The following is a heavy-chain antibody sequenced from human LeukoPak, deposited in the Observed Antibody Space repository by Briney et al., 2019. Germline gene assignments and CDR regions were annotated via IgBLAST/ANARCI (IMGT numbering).Heavy chain of an antibody. J-gene: IGHJ6*03. D-gene: IGHD3-10*01. CDR2: IYYSGST. Sequence: SETLSLTCTVSGGSISSGGYYWSWIRQHPGKGLEWIGYIYYSGSTYYNPSLKSRVTISVDTSKNQFSLKLCSVTAADTAVYYCARFGELFFMDVWGKGTTVTVSS. CDR1: GGSISSGGYY. CDR3: ARFGELFFMDV. V-gene: IGHV4-31*03.